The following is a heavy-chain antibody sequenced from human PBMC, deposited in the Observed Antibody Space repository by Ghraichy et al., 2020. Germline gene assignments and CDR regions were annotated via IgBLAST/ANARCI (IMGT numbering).Heavy chain of an antibody. CDR2: ISSNGGST. Sequence: GGSLRLSCAASGFTFSSYAMHWVRQAPGKGLQYVSAISSNGGSTYYANSVKGRFTISRDNSKNTLYLQMGSLRAEDVAVYYCARGGDCSGGSCYSRGILQPFDYWGQGTLVTVSS. CDR3: ARGGDCSGGSCYSRGILQPFDY. J-gene: IGHJ4*02. CDR1: GFTFSSYA. D-gene: IGHD2-15*01. V-gene: IGHV3-64*01.